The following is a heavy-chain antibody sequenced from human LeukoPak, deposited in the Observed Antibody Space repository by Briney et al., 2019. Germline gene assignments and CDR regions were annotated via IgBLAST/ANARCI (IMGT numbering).Heavy chain of an antibody. Sequence: SETLSLTCAVSGYSISSGYYWGWIRQPPGKGLEWIGSIYHSGSTYYNPSLKSRVTISVDTSKNQFSLKLSSVTAADTAVYYRARQEIAAAGTYFQHWGQGTLVTVSS. J-gene: IGHJ1*01. D-gene: IGHD6-13*01. CDR1: GYSISSGYY. CDR3: ARQEIAAAGTYFQH. CDR2: IYHSGST. V-gene: IGHV4-38-2*01.